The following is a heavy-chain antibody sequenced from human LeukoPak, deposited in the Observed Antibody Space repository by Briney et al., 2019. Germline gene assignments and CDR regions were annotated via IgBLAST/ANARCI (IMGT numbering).Heavy chain of an antibody. CDR2: INPNSGGT. CDR3: ALSSGGLDFQH. D-gene: IGHD2-15*01. V-gene: IGHV1-2*02. Sequence: ASVKVSCKASGYTFTSYYMNWVRQAPGQGLEWMGWINPNSGGTNYAQKFQGRVTMTRDTSISTAYMELSRLRSDDTAVYYCALSSGGLDFQHWGQGTLVTVSS. CDR1: GYTFTSYY. J-gene: IGHJ1*01.